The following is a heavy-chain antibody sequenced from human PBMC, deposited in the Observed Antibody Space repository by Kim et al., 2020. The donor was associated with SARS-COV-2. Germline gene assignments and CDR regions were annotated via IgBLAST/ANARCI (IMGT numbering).Heavy chain of an antibody. J-gene: IGHJ5*02. Sequence: SETLSLTCTVSGGSISSSSYYWGWIRQPPGKGLEWIGSIYYSGSTYYNPSLKSRVTISVDTSKNQFSLKLSSVTAADTAVYYCARQFPRGWLDPWGQGTLVTVSS. CDR2: IYYSGST. CDR1: GGSISSSSYY. CDR3: ARQFPRGWLDP. V-gene: IGHV4-39*01.